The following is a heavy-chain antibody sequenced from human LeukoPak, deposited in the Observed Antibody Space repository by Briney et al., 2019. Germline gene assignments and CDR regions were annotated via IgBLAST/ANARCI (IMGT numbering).Heavy chain of an antibody. J-gene: IGHJ4*02. CDR2: INPNSGGT. D-gene: IGHD3-9*01. V-gene: IGHV1-2*02. CDR1: GYTFTGYY. Sequence: ASVKVSCKASGYTFTGYYMHWVRQAPGQGLEWMGWINPNSGGTNYAQKFQGRVTMTRDTSISTAYMELSRLRSDDTAVYYCARGPPHGDDILTGPGDYWGQGTLVTVSS. CDR3: ARGPPHGDDILTGPGDY.